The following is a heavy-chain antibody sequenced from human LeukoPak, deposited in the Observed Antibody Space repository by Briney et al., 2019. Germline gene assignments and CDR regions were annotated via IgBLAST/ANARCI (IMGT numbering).Heavy chain of an antibody. CDR2: INPSGGST. V-gene: IGHV1-46*01. D-gene: IGHD3-9*01. CDR3: ARDPKGGILTGYPLDY. J-gene: IGHJ4*02. CDR1: GYTFTSYY. Sequence: ASVKVSCKAPGYTFTSYYMHWVRQAPGQGLEWMGIINPSGGSTSYAQKFQGRVTMTRDMSTSTVYMELSSLRSEDTAVYYCARDPKGGILTGYPLDYWGQGTLVTVSS.